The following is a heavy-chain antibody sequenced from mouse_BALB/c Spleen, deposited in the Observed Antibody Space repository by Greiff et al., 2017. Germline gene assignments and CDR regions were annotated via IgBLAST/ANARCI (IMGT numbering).Heavy chain of an antibody. J-gene: IGHJ2*01. V-gene: IGHV1-7*01. D-gene: IGHD4-1*01. CDR1: GYTFTSYW. CDR2: INPSTGYT. Sequence: VQLQQSGAELAKPGASVKMSCKASGYTFTSYWMHWVKQRPGQGLEWIGYINPSTGYTEYNQKFKDKATLTADKSSSTAYMQLSSLTSEDSAVYYCARSNWDVPFDYWGQGTTLTVSS. CDR3: ARSNWDVPFDY.